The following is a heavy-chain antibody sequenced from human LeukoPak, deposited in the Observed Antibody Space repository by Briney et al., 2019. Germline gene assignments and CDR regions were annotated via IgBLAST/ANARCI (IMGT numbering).Heavy chain of an antibody. CDR1: GFTFSSYA. CDR3: VRKASYYDSSEDGYFDL. V-gene: IGHV3-23*01. Sequence: PGGSLRLSCAASGFTFSSYAMTWVRQAPGKGLEWVSGISSSGGTTYHADSVKGRFTISRDNSKNTLYLQMNSRRAEDTAVYYCVRKASYYDSSEDGYFDLWGPGTLVTVSS. J-gene: IGHJ2*01. D-gene: IGHD3-22*01. CDR2: ISSSGGTT.